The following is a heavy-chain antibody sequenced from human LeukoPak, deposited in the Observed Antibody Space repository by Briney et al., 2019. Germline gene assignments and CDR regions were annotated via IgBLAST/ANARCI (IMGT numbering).Heavy chain of an antibody. CDR2: INTDGSST. V-gene: IGHV3-74*01. Sequence: GESLRLSCAASGFTFTSYWMYWVRQAPGKGLVWVSLINTDGSSTNYADSVKGRFTISRDNAKNSVYLQMNSLRAEDTAVYYCARDLDSSSWAFGGQGTLVTVSS. CDR3: ARDLDSSSWAF. D-gene: IGHD6-13*01. CDR1: GFTFTSYW. J-gene: IGHJ4*02.